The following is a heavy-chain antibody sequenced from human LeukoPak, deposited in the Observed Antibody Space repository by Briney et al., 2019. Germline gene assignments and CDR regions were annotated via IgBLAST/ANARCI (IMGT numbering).Heavy chain of an antibody. D-gene: IGHD1-1*01. CDR1: GGSISGYY. V-gene: IGHV4-4*07. Sequence: SETLSLTCSVSGGSISGYYWTWIRQPAGKGLKWIGRVYTSGSTHYNPSLKTRLTMSVDTSKNQFSLKLSSVTAADTAVYYCARLTTGTTTAFDIWGQGTMVTVSS. CDR3: ARLTTGTTTAFDI. CDR2: VYTSGST. J-gene: IGHJ3*02.